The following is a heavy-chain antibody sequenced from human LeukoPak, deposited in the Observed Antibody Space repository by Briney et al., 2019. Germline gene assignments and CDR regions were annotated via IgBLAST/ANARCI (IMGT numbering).Heavy chain of an antibody. V-gene: IGHV1-8*03. J-gene: IGHJ4*02. CDR2: INPNSGNR. Sequence: ASVKVSCKVSGYTFTSLDINWVRQATGQGLEWMGWINPNSGNRGYAQQFQGRVTITRDTSISTAYMELTSLRSEDTAVYYCARVDGSPDYWGQGTLVTVSP. CDR1: GYTFTSLD. D-gene: IGHD2-15*01. CDR3: ARVDGSPDY.